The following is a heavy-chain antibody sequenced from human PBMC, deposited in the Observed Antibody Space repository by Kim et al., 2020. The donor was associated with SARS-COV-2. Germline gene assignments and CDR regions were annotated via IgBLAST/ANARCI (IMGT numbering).Heavy chain of an antibody. CDR1: GYTFTSYG. CDR3: ARGIVVVPAASYYYHGMDG. CDR2: ISAYNGNT. Sequence: ASVKVSCKASGYTFTSYGISWVRQAPGQGLEWMGWISAYNGNTNYAQKLQGRVTMTTDTSTSTAYMELRSLRSDDTAVYYCARGIVVVPAASYYYHGMDGWGKGTTVTVSS. V-gene: IGHV1-18*04. J-gene: IGHJ6*04. D-gene: IGHD2-2*01.